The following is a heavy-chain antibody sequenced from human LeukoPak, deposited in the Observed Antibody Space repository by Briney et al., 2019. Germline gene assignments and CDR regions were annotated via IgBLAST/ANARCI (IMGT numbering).Heavy chain of an antibody. CDR1: GFTFSSYA. CDR3: ARGDYYGSGTLSLDY. Sequence: GGSLSLSCAASGFTFSSYAMHWVRQAPGKGLEWVAVISYDGSNKYYADSVKGRFTISRDNSKNTLYLQMNSLRAEDTAVYYCARGDYYGSGTLSLDYWGQGTLVTVSS. V-gene: IGHV3-30*04. D-gene: IGHD3-10*01. CDR2: ISYDGSNK. J-gene: IGHJ4*02.